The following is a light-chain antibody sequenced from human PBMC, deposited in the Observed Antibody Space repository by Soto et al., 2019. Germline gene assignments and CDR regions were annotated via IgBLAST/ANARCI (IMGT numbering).Light chain of an antibody. J-gene: IGLJ1*01. CDR1: STDVSGRNY. CDR3: CSYTSGTAV. Sequence: QSVLTQPASVSGSPGQSITISCTGTSTDVSGRNYVSWYHQHPGKAPKVIIYEATNRPSGISHRFSGSKSGNTASLTISGLQAEDEADYYCCSYTSGTAVFGTGTKVTVL. CDR2: EAT. V-gene: IGLV2-14*01.